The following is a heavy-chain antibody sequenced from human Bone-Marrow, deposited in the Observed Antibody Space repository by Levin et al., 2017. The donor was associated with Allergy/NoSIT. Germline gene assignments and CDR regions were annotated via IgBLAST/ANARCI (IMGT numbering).Heavy chain of an antibody. CDR3: VKDFDGYNAGYEYYHDGLDV. D-gene: IGHD5-24*01. J-gene: IGHJ6*02. CDR2: ISYDGSGE. CDR1: GFTFSNYG. Sequence: GGSLRLSCAASGFTFSNYGIHWVRQAPGKGLEWVAVISYDGSGEYYADSVKARFAISRDNSQKRVFLQMNSLRGEDTAVYYCVKDFDGYNAGYEYYHDGLDVWGQGTTVIASS. V-gene: IGHV3-30*18.